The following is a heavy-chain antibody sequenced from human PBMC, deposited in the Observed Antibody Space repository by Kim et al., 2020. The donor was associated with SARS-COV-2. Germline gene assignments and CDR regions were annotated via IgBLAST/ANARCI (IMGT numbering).Heavy chain of an antibody. D-gene: IGHD3-22*01. CDR3: ARGSYYYDGSGYYYEGWFDP. Sequence: SVKVSCKASGGTFSSYAISWVRQAPGQGLEWMGGIIPIFGTANYAQKFQGRVTITADESTSTAYMELSSLRSEDTAVYYCARGSYYYDGSGYYYEGWFDPWGQETLVTVSS. CDR1: GGTFSSYA. V-gene: IGHV1-69*13. CDR2: IIPIFGTA. J-gene: IGHJ5*02.